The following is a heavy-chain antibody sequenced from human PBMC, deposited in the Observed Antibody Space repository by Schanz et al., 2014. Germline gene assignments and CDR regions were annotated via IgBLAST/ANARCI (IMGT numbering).Heavy chain of an antibody. J-gene: IGHJ4*02. CDR1: TFTFSSDW. Sequence: EVQLVESGGGVVRPGGSLRLSCAASTFTFSSDWMSWVRQAPGKGLEWVSAISGRDGSTYYADSVKGRFTISSDNSKSTLYLQMSSLRAEDTAVYYCAKSQGSSFDSCRQGSLVTVSA. CDR3: AKSQGSSFDS. D-gene: IGHD6-13*01. CDR2: ISGRDGST. V-gene: IGHV3-23*04.